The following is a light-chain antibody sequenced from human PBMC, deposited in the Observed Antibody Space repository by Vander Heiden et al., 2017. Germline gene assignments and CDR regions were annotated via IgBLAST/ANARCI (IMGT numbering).Light chain of an antibody. CDR3: QQTYRSPRV. CDR2: AAS. V-gene: IGKV1-39*01. CDR1: RNINTN. J-gene: IGKJ3*01. Sequence: DIQLTQSPSSLSASVGDRVTITCRASRNINTNLNWYQQTPGKAPRLLLSAASNLQSGVPSRFTGSASGTDFTLTSSDLQPEDSAIYYCQQTYRSPRVFGPGTKVGI.